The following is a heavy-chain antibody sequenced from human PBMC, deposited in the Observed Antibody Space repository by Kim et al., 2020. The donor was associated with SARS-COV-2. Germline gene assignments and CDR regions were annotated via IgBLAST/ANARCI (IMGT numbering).Heavy chain of an antibody. D-gene: IGHD2-2*01. V-gene: IGHV4-34*01. J-gene: IGHJ5*02. CDR1: GGSFSGYY. Sequence: SETLSLTCAVYGGSFSGYYWSWIRQPPGKGLEWIGEINHSGSTNYNPSLKSRVTISVDTSKNQFSLKLSSVTAADTAVYYCARNLGYCSSTSCYGMVGWFDPWGQGTLVTVSS. CDR3: ARNLGYCSSTSCYGMVGWFDP. CDR2: INHSGST.